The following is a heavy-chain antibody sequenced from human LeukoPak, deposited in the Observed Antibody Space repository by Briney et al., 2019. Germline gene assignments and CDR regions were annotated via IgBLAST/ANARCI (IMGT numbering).Heavy chain of an antibody. J-gene: IGHJ5*02. Sequence: ASVKVSCKASGYTFTSYDINWVRQATGQGPEWMGWMNPNSGNTGYAQKFQGRVTMTRNTSISTAYMELSSLRSEDTAVYYCASAAYSSSWYGLIWFDPWGQGTLVTVSS. CDR1: GYTFTSYD. D-gene: IGHD6-13*01. V-gene: IGHV1-8*01. CDR3: ASAAYSSSWYGLIWFDP. CDR2: MNPNSGNT.